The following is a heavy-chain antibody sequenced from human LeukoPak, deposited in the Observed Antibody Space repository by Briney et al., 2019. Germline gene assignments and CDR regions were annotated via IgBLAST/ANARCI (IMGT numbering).Heavy chain of an antibody. CDR1: GGSISSSSYY. Sequence: SETLSLTCTVSGGSISSSSYYWGWIRQPPGKGLEWIGSIYYSGSTYYNPSLKSRVTISVDKSKNQFSLKLSSVTAADTAVYYCASSSSHYFDYWGQGTLVTVSS. CDR3: ASSSSHYFDY. CDR2: IYYSGST. V-gene: IGHV4-39*07. J-gene: IGHJ4*02. D-gene: IGHD6-13*01.